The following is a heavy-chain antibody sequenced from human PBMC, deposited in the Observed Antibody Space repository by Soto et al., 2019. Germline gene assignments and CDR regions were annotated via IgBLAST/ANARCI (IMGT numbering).Heavy chain of an antibody. CDR3: ARLYGLDAFDI. J-gene: IGHJ3*02. CDR2: IYYSGST. D-gene: IGHD3-16*02. CDR1: GGSISSYY. Sequence: SETLSLTCTVSGGSISSYYWSWIRQPPGKGLEWIGYIYYSGSTNYNPSLKSQVTISVDTSKNQFSLKLSSVTAADTAVYYCARLYGLDAFDIWGQGTMVTVS. V-gene: IGHV4-59*08.